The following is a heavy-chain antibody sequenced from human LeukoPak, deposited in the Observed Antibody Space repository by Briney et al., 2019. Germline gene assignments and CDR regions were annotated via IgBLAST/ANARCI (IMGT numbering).Heavy chain of an antibody. J-gene: IGHJ4*02. CDR2: IGTAGDT. V-gene: IGHV3-13*01. CDR1: GFTFSSYD. D-gene: IGHD6-13*01. CDR3: ARVAAAGLFFDY. Sequence: QPWGSLRLSCAASGFTFSSYDMHWVRQATGKGLEWVSAIGTAGDTYYPGSVKGRFTISRENAKNSLYLQMNSLRAGDTAVYYCARVAAAGLFFDYWGQGTLVTVSS.